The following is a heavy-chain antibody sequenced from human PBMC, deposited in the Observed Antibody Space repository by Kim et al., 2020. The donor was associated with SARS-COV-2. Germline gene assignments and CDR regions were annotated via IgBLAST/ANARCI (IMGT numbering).Heavy chain of an antibody. D-gene: IGHD6-19*01. CDR3: ASHLRGGIAVAGGYYFDD. Sequence: SETLSLTCTVSGGSISSSSYYWGWIRQPPGKGLEWIGSIYYSGSTYYNPSLKSRVTISVDTSKNQFSLKLSSVTAADTAVYYCASHLRGGIAVAGGYYFDDWGQGTMVNVSS. J-gene: IGHJ4*02. V-gene: IGHV4-39*01. CDR2: IYYSGST. CDR1: GGSISSSSYY.